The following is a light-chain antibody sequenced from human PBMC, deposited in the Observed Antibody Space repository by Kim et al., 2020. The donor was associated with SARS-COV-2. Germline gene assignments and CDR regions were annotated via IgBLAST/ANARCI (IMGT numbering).Light chain of an antibody. Sequence: SSELTQDPAVSVALGQTVRITCQGDSLRSYYASWYQQKPGQAPVLVIYGKNNRPSGIPDRFSGSSSGNTASLTITWAQAEDEADYYCNSRDSSGNHPVFGGGTQLTVL. V-gene: IGLV3-19*01. CDR2: GKN. J-gene: IGLJ2*01. CDR3: NSRDSSGNHPV. CDR1: SLRSYY.